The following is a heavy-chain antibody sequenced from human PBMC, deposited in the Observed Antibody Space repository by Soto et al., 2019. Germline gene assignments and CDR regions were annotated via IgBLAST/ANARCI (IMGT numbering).Heavy chain of an antibody. V-gene: IGHV3-53*01. Sequence: GGSLRLSCAASGFTVSSNYMSWVRQAPGKGLEWVSVIYSGCSTYHADSVKGRFTISRDNSKNTLYLQMNSLRAEDTAVYYCARDGSYYYGSGSYYDAFDIWGQGTMVTVSS. CDR3: ARDGSYYYGSGSYYDAFDI. D-gene: IGHD3-10*01. CDR2: IYSGCST. J-gene: IGHJ3*02. CDR1: GFTVSSNY.